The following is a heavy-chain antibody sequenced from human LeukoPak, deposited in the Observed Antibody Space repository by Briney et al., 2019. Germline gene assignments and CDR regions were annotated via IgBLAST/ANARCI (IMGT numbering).Heavy chain of an antibody. Sequence: GGSLRLSCAASGFIFSIDEMTWVRQAPGKGLESVSFISSSADTILYADSVKGRFTISRDNGKNALYLQMNSLRAEDTAVYYCTKVRGSYWGQGTLVTVSS. CDR3: TKVRGSY. J-gene: IGHJ4*02. V-gene: IGHV3-48*03. CDR1: GFIFSIDE. CDR2: ISSSADTI.